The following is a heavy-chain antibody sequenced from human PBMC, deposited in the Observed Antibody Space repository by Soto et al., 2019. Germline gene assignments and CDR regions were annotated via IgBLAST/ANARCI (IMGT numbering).Heavy chain of an antibody. D-gene: IGHD6-13*01. V-gene: IGHV1-46*01. CDR3: ARWVPGIEAAGTGFDY. CDR2: INPSGGST. CDR1: GYTFTSYY. Sequence: ASVKVSCKASGYTFTSYYMHWVRQAPGQGLEWMGIINPSGGSTSYAQKFQGRVTMTRDTSTSTVYMELSSLRSEDTAVYYCARWVPGIEAAGTGFDYWGQGTLVTVSS. J-gene: IGHJ4*02.